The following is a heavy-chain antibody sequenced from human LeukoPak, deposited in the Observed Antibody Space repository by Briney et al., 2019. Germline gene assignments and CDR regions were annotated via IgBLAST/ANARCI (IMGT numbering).Heavy chain of an antibody. D-gene: IGHD6-6*01. Sequence: PGGSLRLSCAASGFTFSSYGMHWVRQAPGKGLEWVAFIRYDGSNKYYADSVKGRFTISRDNSKNTLYLQMNSLRAEDTAVYYCAKDRDRYSSSPNWFDPWGQGTLVTVSS. CDR3: AKDRDRYSSSPNWFDP. CDR1: GFTFSSYG. J-gene: IGHJ5*02. CDR2: IRYDGSNK. V-gene: IGHV3-30*02.